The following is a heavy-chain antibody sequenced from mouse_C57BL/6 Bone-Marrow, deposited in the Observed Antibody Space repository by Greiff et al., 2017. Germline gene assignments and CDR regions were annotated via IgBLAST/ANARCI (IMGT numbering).Heavy chain of an antibody. J-gene: IGHJ4*01. Sequence: QVQLQQPGAELVKPGASVKLSCKASGYTFTSYWMQWVKHRPGQGLEWIGEIDPSDSYTNYNQKFKGKATLTVDTSSSTAYMQLSSLTSEDSAVYYCARYSMDYWGQGTSVTVSS. V-gene: IGHV1-50*01. CDR3: ARYSMDY. CDR2: IDPSDSYT. CDR1: GYTFTSYW.